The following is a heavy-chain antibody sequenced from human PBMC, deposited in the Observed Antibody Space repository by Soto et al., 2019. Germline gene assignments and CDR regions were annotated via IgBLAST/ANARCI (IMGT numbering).Heavy chain of an antibody. Sequence: SVKVSCKASGGTFSSHTVTWARQAPGQGLEWMGRIIPTLGKANYAQKFQGRVTITADNSSSTVNMELSSLRSEDTAVYYCASSRGYTYGSYYYGMDVWGQGTTVTVSS. CDR1: GGTFSSHT. V-gene: IGHV1-69*02. CDR3: ASSRGYTYGSYYYGMDV. D-gene: IGHD3-10*01. J-gene: IGHJ6*02. CDR2: IIPTLGKA.